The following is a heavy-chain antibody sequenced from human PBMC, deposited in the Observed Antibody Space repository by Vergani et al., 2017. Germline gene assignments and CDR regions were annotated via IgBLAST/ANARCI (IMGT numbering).Heavy chain of an antibody. V-gene: IGHV3-30-3*01. J-gene: IGHJ6*03. CDR2: ISYDGSNK. CDR1: GFTFSSYA. CDR3: ARAGYSYGYFGYYYMDV. Sequence: QVQLVESGGGVVQPGRSLRLSCAASGFTFSSYAMHWVRQAPGKGLEWVAVISYDGSNKYYADSVKGRFTISRDNSKNTLYLQMNSLRAEDTAVYYCARAGYSYGYFGYYYMDVWGKGP. D-gene: IGHD5-18*01.